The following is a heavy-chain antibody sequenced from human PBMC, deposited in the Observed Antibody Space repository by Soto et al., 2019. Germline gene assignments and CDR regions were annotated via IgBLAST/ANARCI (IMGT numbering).Heavy chain of an antibody. V-gene: IGHV4-59*01. J-gene: IGHJ6*02. D-gene: IGHD3-3*01. Sequence: SETLSLTCSPSGCSISSYYWSWNRQPPGKGLEWIGYIYYGGSTNYNPSLKSRVTISVDTSKNQFSLKLSSVTAADTAVYYCARVSIFGVVRYYYYGMDVWGQGTTVTVSS. CDR1: GCSISSYY. CDR3: ARVSIFGVVRYYYYGMDV. CDR2: IYYGGST.